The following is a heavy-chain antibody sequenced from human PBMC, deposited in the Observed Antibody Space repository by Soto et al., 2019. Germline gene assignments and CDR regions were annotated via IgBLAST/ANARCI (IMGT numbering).Heavy chain of an antibody. D-gene: IGHD3-3*01. J-gene: IGHJ4*02. Sequence: QVQLVESGGGLVKPGGSLRLSCAASGFTFSDYYMSWIRQAPGKGLEWISYIGSGGSPIYYAGSVKGRFTVSRDNTKSSLSLQMNSLRDEDTAVYYCASGRERGVETTDFDYWGQGTLVTVSS. CDR1: GFTFSDYY. CDR3: ASGRERGVETTDFDY. V-gene: IGHV3-11*01. CDR2: IGSGGSPI.